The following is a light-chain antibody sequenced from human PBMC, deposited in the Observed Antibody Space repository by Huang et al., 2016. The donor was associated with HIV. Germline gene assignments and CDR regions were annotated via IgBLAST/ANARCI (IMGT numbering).Light chain of an antibody. CDR1: PGIGNF. CDR2: AAS. CDR3: QRYNNAPYT. V-gene: IGKV1-27*01. Sequence: DIQMTQSPSSLSTSVGDTVPITCRASPGIGNFLAWDQQKPGKVPKLLIYAASTLHSGVPSRFAGSGSGTDFTRTISSLQPEDVATYYCQRYNNAPYTFGQGTRLDIK. J-gene: IGKJ2*01.